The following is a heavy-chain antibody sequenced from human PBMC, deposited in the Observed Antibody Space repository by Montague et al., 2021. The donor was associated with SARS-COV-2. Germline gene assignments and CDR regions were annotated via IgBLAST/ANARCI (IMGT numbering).Heavy chain of an antibody. Sequence: SRSLSLSASGFTFSSYAMHWVRQAPGKGLEWVAVISYDGSNKYYADSVKGRFTISRDNSKNTLYLQMNSLRAEDTAVYYCARDHLNRRGAEGFLTIFGVVTSNYFDYRGQGTLVTVSS. D-gene: IGHD3-3*01. CDR1: GFTFSSYA. J-gene: IGHJ4*02. V-gene: IGHV3-30*04. CDR2: ISYDGSNK. CDR3: ARDHLNRRGAEGFLTIFGVVTSNYFDY.